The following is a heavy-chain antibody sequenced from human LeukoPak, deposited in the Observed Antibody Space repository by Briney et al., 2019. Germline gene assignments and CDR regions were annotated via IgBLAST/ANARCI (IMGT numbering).Heavy chain of an antibody. Sequence: ASVKVSCKASGYTFTGYYMHWVRQAPGQGLEWMGWINPNSGGTNYAQKFQGRVTMTRDTSISTAYMELSRLRSDDTAVYYCARDGAMVRGVIEGMMMDWGQGTLDTVSS. CDR3: ARDGAMVRGVIEGMMMD. D-gene: IGHD3-10*01. CDR1: GYTFTGYY. V-gene: IGHV1-2*02. J-gene: IGHJ4*02. CDR2: INPNSGGT.